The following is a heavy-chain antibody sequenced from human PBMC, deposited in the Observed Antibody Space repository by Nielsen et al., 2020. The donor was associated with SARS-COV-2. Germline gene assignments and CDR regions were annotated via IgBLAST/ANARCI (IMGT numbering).Heavy chain of an antibody. Sequence: NWVRQSPGKGLEWIGEVSHSASINYNPSLKSRVTLSMDKSKRQFSLRLTSVTAADTAVYYCARAGSGGYNYLDYWGQGTLGTVSS. D-gene: IGHD5-24*01. J-gene: IGHJ4*02. CDR2: VSHSASI. V-gene: IGHV4/OR15-8*01. CDR3: ARAGSGGYNYLDY.